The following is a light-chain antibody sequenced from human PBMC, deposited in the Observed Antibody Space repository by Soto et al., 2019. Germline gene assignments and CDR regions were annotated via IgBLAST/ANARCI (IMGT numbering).Light chain of an antibody. J-gene: IGKJ5*01. CDR2: DAS. CDR3: QQRGTWPPIT. CDR1: QSVGSY. V-gene: IGKV3-11*01. Sequence: EIVLTQSPATLSLSPGERATLSCRASQSVGSYLAWYQQKPGQAPRLLIYDASSRATGIPARFSGSGSGTDFTLTISSLEPEDFAVYYCQQRGTWPPITFGQGTRLEI.